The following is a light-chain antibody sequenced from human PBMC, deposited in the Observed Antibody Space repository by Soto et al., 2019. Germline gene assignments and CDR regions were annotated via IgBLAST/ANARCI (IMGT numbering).Light chain of an antibody. V-gene: IGKV3-20*01. CDR2: GAS. CDR3: QQYGSSPRT. J-gene: IGKJ1*01. Sequence: EIVLTQSPATLSVYPGERATLSCRASQSVSSNLAWYQQKPGQAPRLLIYGASSRATGIPDRFSGSGSGTDFTLTISRLEPEDFAVYYFQQYGSSPRTFGQGTKV. CDR1: QSVSSN.